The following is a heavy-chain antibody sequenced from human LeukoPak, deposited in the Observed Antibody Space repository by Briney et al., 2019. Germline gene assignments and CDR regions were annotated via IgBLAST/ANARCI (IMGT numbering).Heavy chain of an antibody. CDR3: ARRHLPVGATDRNDY. D-gene: IGHD1-26*01. CDR1: GFIFSNFW. Sequence: GGSLRLSCAASGFIFSNFWIHWVRQAPGKGLEWVSRINSDGSVTTYADSAGGRFTISRDNAKNTVYLQMNSLRAEDTAVYYCARRHLPVGATDRNDYWGQGTLVTVSS. CDR2: INSDGSVT. J-gene: IGHJ4*02. V-gene: IGHV3-74*01.